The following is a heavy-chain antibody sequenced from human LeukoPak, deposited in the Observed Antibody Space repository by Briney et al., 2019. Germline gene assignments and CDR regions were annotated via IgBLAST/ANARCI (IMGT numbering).Heavy chain of an antibody. J-gene: IGHJ4*02. V-gene: IGHV3-11*03. CDR1: GFSFSDCY. CDR2: ISSSSGYT. CDR3: ARSKRGYPYYFEY. D-gene: IGHD1-1*01. Sequence: GGSLRLSCAASGFSFSDCYMNWIRQAPGKGLEWVSYISSSSGYTNYADSVKGRFTISRDNAKNSLYLQMDSLRAEDTAVYYCARSKRGYPYYFEYWGQGTLVTVSS.